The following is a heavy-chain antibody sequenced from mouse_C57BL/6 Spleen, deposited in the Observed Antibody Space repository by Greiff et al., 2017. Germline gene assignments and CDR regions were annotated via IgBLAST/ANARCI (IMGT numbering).Heavy chain of an antibody. CDR3: AREETWTRRNLYDAMDY. V-gene: IGHV1-55*01. CDR1: GYTFTSYW. D-gene: IGHD1-2*01. CDR2: IYPGSGST. Sequence: QVQLQQPGAELVKPGASVKMSCKASGYTFTSYWITWVKQRPGQGLEWIGDIYPGSGSTNYNEKFKSKATLTVDTSSSTAYMQLSSLTSEDSAVXYGAREETWTRRNLYDAMDYWGQGTSVTVSS. J-gene: IGHJ4*01.